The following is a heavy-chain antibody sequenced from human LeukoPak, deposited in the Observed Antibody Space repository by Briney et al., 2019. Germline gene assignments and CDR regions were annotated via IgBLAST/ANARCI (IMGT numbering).Heavy chain of an antibody. CDR2: INPNSGGT. J-gene: IGHJ1*01. CDR3: ARGSYDSSDYEYFQH. V-gene: IGHV1-2*02. D-gene: IGHD3-22*01. Sequence: ASVKVSCKASGYTFSDYYIHWVRQAPGQGLEWMGWINPNSGGTNYAQNFQGRVTVTRDTSIITAYMELSSLRSDDTAVYFCARGSYDSSDYEYFQHWGQGTLVTVSS. CDR1: GYTFSDYY.